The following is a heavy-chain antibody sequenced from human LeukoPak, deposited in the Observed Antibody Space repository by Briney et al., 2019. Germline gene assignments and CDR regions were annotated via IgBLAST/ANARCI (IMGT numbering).Heavy chain of an antibody. CDR2: IYYSGST. D-gene: IGHD1-14*01. Sequence: PSETLSLTCSVSGGSISSSSYYWAWIRQPPGKGLEWIGNIYYSGSTYYNPSLKSRVAISVDTSKNQFSLKLRSVTAADTAMYYCARDSLTLNCFDYWGQGTLVTVSS. J-gene: IGHJ4*02. CDR1: GGSISSSSYY. V-gene: IGHV4-39*07. CDR3: ARDSLTLNCFDY.